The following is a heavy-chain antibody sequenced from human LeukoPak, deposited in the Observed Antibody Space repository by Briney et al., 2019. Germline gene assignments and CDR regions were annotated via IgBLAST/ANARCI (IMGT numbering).Heavy chain of an antibody. J-gene: IGHJ4*02. CDR3: TRDHCRGDNCPSFDY. CDR1: GYTFTSFG. Sequence: ASVKVSCNPSGYTFTSFGISWVRQAPGQGLEWMGWIGAYNGDTNYAQKFQGRVTMTTDTSTSTAYMDLRSLRPDDTAVYYCTRDHCRGDNCPSFDYWGQGTLVTVPS. V-gene: IGHV1-18*04. D-gene: IGHD2-15*01. CDR2: IGAYNGDT.